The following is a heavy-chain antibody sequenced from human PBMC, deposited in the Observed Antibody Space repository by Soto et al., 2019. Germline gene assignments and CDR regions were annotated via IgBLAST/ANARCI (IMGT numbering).Heavy chain of an antibody. V-gene: IGHV3-73*01. Sequence: EVQLVESGGGLVQPGGSLKLSCAASGFTFSGSAMHWVRQASRKGLEWVGRIRSKANSYATAYAASVKGRFTISRDDSKNTAYLQMNSLKTEDTAVYYCTRLPLLWEGIDAFDIWGQGTMVTVSS. J-gene: IGHJ3*02. CDR3: TRLPLLWEGIDAFDI. D-gene: IGHD2-2*01. CDR2: IRSKANSYAT. CDR1: GFTFSGSA.